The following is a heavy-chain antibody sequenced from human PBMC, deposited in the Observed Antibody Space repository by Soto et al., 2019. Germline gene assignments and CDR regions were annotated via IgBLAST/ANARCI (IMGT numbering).Heavy chain of an antibody. CDR2: ISDDGARK. J-gene: IGHJ4*02. CDR3: ARVREDFVLLVALES. CDR1: GFSLSDYA. Sequence: QVQLVESGGGVVQPGRSLRLSCAASGFSLSDYAIHWVRQAPGKGLEWVAVISDDGARKYYTDSVKGRFTVSKDNSRNTVDLQMNSLSADDTAVYYCARVREDFVLLVALESWGQGTLVTVSS. D-gene: IGHD2-8*01. V-gene: IGHV3-30*03.